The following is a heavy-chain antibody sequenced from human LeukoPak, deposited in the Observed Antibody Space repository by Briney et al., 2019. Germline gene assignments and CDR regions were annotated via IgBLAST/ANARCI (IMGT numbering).Heavy chain of an antibody. CDR1: GFTVSSNY. Sequence: GGSLRLSCAVSGFTVSSNYMSWARQAPGKGLEWVSAISGSGGSTYYADSVKGRFTISRDNSKNTLYLQMNSLRAEDTAVYYCAKAGAVVVVAAKYFDYWGQGTLVTVSS. V-gene: IGHV3-23*01. D-gene: IGHD2-15*01. CDR3: AKAGAVVVVAAKYFDY. J-gene: IGHJ4*02. CDR2: ISGSGGST.